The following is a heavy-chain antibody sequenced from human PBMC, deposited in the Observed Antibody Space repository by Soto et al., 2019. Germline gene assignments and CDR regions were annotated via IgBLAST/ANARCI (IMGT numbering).Heavy chain of an antibody. V-gene: IGHV1-8*01. CDR2: MNPNSGNT. D-gene: IGHD2-2*01. CDR1: GYTFTSYD. Sequence: QVKLVQSGAEVKKPGASVKVSCKASGYTFTSYDINWVRQATGQGLEWMGWMNPNSGNTGYAQKFQGRVTMTRNTSISTAYMELSSLRSEDTAVYYCARVARYCSSTSCYDYYYYYMDVWGKGTTVTVSS. CDR3: ARVARYCSSTSCYDYYYYYMDV. J-gene: IGHJ6*03.